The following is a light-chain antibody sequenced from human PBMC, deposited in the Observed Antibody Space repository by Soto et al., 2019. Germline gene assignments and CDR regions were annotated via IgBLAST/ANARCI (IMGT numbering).Light chain of an antibody. CDR3: QQYNHWPPRT. CDR2: GAS. J-gene: IGKJ4*01. Sequence: EIVMMQSPATLSVSPGEIATLSCRASQSVSSNLAWYQQKPGQAPKLLIYGASARATGIPARFSGSGSVTEFTLTISSLQSEDCAVCYGQQYNHWPPRTFGRGNKVGIK. V-gene: IGKV3-15*01. CDR1: QSVSSN.